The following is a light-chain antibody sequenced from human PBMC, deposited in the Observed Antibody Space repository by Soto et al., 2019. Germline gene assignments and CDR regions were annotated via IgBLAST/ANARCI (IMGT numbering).Light chain of an antibody. CDR3: AAWDDSLNGVV. CDR1: SSNIGGKT. Sequence: QSVLTQPPSASGTPGQRVTISSSGSSSNIGGKTVNWYQQLPGTAPKLLMYTNNQRPSGVPDRFSGSKSGTSASLAISGLQSEDEADYYCAAWDDSLNGVVFGGGTKLTVL. V-gene: IGLV1-44*01. J-gene: IGLJ2*01. CDR2: TNN.